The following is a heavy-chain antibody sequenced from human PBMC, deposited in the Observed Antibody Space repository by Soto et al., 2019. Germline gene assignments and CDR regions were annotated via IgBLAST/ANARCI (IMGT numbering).Heavy chain of an antibody. D-gene: IGHD6-19*01. CDR1: GGSISSYY. V-gene: IGHV4-59*08. Sequence: PSETLSLTCTVSGGSISSYYWSWIRQPPGKGLEWIGYIYYSGSTNYNPSLKSRVTISVDTSKNQFSLKLSSVTAADTAVYYCARHLAVAVYYWGQGTLVTVSS. J-gene: IGHJ4*02. CDR2: IYYSGST. CDR3: ARHLAVAVYY.